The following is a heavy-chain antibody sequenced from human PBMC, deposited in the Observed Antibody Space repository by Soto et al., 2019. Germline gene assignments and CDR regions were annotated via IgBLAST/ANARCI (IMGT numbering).Heavy chain of an antibody. CDR1: GFTFSDST. CDR2: IRSEANSYAT. CDR3: SRRAQYSSGQWGMDV. J-gene: IGHJ6*02. Sequence: PGGSLRLSCAASGFTFSDSTIHWVRQASGKGLEWVGRIRSEANSYATAYTASVKGRFTISRDDSKNTAYLQMNSLKTEDTAVYYCSRRAQYSSGQWGMDVWGQGTTVTVSS. D-gene: IGHD6-19*01. V-gene: IGHV3-73*01.